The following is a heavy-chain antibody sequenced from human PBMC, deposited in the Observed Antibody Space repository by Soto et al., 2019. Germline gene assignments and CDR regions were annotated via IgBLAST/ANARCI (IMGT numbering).Heavy chain of an antibody. CDR2: INAGNGNT. J-gene: IGHJ4*02. CDR1: GYTFTSYA. D-gene: IGHD3-22*01. Sequence: QVQLVQSGAEVKKPGASVKVSCKASGYTFTSYAMHWVRQAPGQRLEWMGWINAGNGNTKYSQKFQGRVTITRDTSASTAYMELSSLRSEDTAVYYWARDRSDSSHLTNWGQGTLVTVSS. CDR3: ARDRSDSSHLTN. V-gene: IGHV1-3*01.